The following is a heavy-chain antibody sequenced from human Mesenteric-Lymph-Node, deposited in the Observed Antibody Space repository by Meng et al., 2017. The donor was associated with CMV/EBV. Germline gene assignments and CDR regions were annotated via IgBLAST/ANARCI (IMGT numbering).Heavy chain of an antibody. CDR3: ARGDTIFGVVITPPLYFDY. V-gene: IGHV4-34*01. CDR2: SNHSGST. D-gene: IGHD3-3*01. J-gene: IGHJ4*02. CDR1: SLSGYY. Sequence: SLSGYYWSWNRQPPGKGLEWIGESNHSGSTNYNPSLKSRVNISVDTSKNQFSLKLSSVTAEDSAVYYCARGDTIFGVVITPPLYFDYWGQGTLVTVSS.